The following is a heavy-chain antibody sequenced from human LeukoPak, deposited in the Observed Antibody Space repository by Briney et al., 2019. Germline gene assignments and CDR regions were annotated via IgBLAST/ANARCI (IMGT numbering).Heavy chain of an antibody. CDR2: IKQDGSEK. CDR3: ARDPYSSTWSYGMDV. CDR1: GSTFSTYW. Sequence: GGTLRLSCAASGSTFSTYWMSWVRHSPEKGLEWVANIKQDGSEKVYVDSVKGRFTISRDNAKNSLFLQMDALRAEDTAVYYCARDPYSSTWSYGMDVWGQGTTVTVSS. J-gene: IGHJ6*02. D-gene: IGHD6-6*01. V-gene: IGHV3-7*05.